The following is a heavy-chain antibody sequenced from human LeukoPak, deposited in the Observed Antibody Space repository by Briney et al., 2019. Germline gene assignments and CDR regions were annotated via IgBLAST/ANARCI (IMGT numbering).Heavy chain of an antibody. CDR1: GFTFSSYA. Sequence: PGRSLRLSCAASGFTFSSYAMHWVRQAPGKGLEWVAVISYDGSNKYYADSVKGRFTISRDNSKNTLYLQMNSLRAEDTAVYYCARSRTGNWGCFDYWGQGTLVTVSS. D-gene: IGHD7-27*01. J-gene: IGHJ4*02. CDR3: ARSRTGNWGCFDY. V-gene: IGHV3-30-3*01. CDR2: ISYDGSNK.